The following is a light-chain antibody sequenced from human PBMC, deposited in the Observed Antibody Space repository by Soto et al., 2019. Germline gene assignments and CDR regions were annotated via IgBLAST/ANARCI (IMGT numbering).Light chain of an antibody. CDR2: DVS. Sequence: QYALTQPASVSGSPGQSITISCTGTSSDIGGYNYVSWYQQHPGKAPKLMIYDVSRRPSGISNRFSGSKSGNTASLTISGLQAEDEADYYCSSYTTSGSRLFGGGTKLTVL. J-gene: IGLJ2*01. V-gene: IGLV2-14*03. CDR1: SSDIGGYNY. CDR3: SSYTTSGSRL.